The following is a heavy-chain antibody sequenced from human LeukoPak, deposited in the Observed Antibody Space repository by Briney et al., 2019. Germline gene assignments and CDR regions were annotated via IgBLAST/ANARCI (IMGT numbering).Heavy chain of an antibody. CDR3: ARESSGWYFDY. D-gene: IGHD6-19*01. J-gene: IGHJ4*02. V-gene: IGHV3-33*01. Sequence: PGRSLRLSCAASGFTFSSYGMHWVRQAPGKGLEWVAVIWYDGSNKYYADSVKGRFTISRDNSKNTLYLQMNSLRAEDTAVHYCARESSGWYFDYWGQGTLVTVSS. CDR2: IWYDGSNK. CDR1: GFTFSSYG.